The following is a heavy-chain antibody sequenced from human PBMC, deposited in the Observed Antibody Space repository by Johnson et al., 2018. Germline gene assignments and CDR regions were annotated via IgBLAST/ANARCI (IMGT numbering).Heavy chain of an antibody. CDR2: IQEDVSET. CDR1: GFTFSTYW. Sequence: VQLVQSGGGLVQXGGSLRLXCAASGFTFSTYWKSWVRQAPGKGLEWVANIQEDVSETYYVDSVKGRFTISRDNAKNPLYLQMNRLRAEDTALYYCARDKLYYDVLTGYSYEEAFDIWGQGTMVTVSS. V-gene: IGHV3-7*01. D-gene: IGHD3-9*01. J-gene: IGHJ3*02. CDR3: ARDKLYYDVLTGYSYEEAFDI.